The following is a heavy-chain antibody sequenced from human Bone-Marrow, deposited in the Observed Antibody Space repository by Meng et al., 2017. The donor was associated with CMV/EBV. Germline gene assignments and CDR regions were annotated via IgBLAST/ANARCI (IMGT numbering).Heavy chain of an antibody. J-gene: IGHJ4*02. CDR2: IYSGGIIT. Sequence: LKISCAASGFTFTNYAMNWVRQAPGRGLEWVSVIYSGGIITYYADSVKGRFTISRDNSKNTVYLQMNSLRAEDTAVYYCAKQGLAIAAAGTFDYWGQGTVVTVSS. CDR3: AKQGLAIAAAGTFDY. CDR1: GFTFTNYA. V-gene: IGHV3-23*03. D-gene: IGHD6-13*01.